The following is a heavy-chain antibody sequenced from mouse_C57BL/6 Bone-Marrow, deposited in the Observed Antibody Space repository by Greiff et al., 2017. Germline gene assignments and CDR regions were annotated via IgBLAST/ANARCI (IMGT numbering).Heavy chain of an antibody. CDR2: IYPGSGST. CDR1: GYTFTSYW. D-gene: IGHD2-4*01. J-gene: IGHJ1*03. Sequence: QVHVKQPGAELVKPGASVKMSCKASGYTFTSYWITWVKQRPGQGLEWIGDIYPGSGSTNYNEQFKSKATLTVDTSSSTAYMQRSILTSEDSAVYYCASDYDWYFDVWGTGTTVTVSS. V-gene: IGHV1-55*01. CDR3: ASDYDWYFDV.